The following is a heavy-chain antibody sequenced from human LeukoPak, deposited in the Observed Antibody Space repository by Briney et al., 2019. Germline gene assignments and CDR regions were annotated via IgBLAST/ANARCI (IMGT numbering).Heavy chain of an antibody. CDR1: GFSLSTSGMC. CDR3: ARILYSSSSGYYYMDV. J-gene: IGHJ6*03. D-gene: IGHD6-13*01. CDR2: IDWDDDK. Sequence: SGPTLVNPTQTLTLTCTFSGFSLSTSGMCVSWIRQPPGKALEWLARIDWDDDKYYSTSLKTRLTSSKDTSKNQVVLTMTNMDPVDTATYYCARILYSSSSGYYYMDVWGKGTTVAVSS. V-gene: IGHV2-70*11.